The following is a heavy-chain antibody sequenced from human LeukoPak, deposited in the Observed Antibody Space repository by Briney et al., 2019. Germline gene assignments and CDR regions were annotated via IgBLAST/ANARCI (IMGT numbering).Heavy chain of an antibody. CDR3: ARAYSSVWYPFDY. CDR1: GGSISSYY. J-gene: IGHJ4*02. V-gene: IGHV4-59*01. D-gene: IGHD6-19*01. Sequence: PPETLSLTCTVSGGSISSYYWSWVQQPPGKGLEWIGYIYYSGSTNYNPSLTSRVTISVDTSKNQFSLKLSSVTAADTAVYYCARAYSSVWYPFDYWGQGTLVTVSS. CDR2: IYYSGST.